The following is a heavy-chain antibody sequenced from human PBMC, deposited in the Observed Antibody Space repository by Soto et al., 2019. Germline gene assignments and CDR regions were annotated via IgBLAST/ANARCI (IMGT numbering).Heavy chain of an antibody. V-gene: IGHV1-8*01. J-gene: IGHJ3*02. D-gene: IGHD3-22*01. CDR2: MNPNSGNT. CDR1: GYTFTSYD. Sequence: GASVKVSCKASGYTFTSYDINWVRQATGQGLEWMGWMNPNSGNTGYAQKFQGGVTMTRNTSISTAYMELSSLRSEDTAVYYCARVGYYYDSSGSVHDAFDIWGQGTMVTVSS. CDR3: ARVGYYYDSSGSVHDAFDI.